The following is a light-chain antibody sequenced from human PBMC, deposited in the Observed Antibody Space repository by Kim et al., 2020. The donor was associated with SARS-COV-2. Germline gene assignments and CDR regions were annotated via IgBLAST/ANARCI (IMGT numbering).Light chain of an antibody. V-gene: IGKV1-39*01. CDR2: SAS. CDR1: LRINNY. J-gene: IGKJ2*01. CDR3: QQSNSTPRT. Sequence: SASVGDRVTITCRASLRINNYLAWYQQKPGKAPKLLIYSASTLQGGVPSRFSGSGSGTDFTLSISSLQPADSATYYCQQSNSTPRTFGQGTKLEIK.